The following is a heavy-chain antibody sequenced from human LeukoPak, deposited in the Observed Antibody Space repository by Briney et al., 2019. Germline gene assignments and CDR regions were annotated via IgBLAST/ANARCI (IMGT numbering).Heavy chain of an antibody. CDR2: ISRTSSYI. CDR3: ARDGNSGYASYYFDY. V-gene: IGHV3-21*01. J-gene: IGHJ4*02. D-gene: IGHD5-12*01. Sequence: GGSLRLSCAASEFPFSSYSMNWVRQAPGKGLEWVSSISRTSSYIYFADSVKGRFTISRDNAKNSLYLHMNSLRAEDTAVYYCARDGNSGYASYYFDYWGQGALVTVSS. CDR1: EFPFSSYS.